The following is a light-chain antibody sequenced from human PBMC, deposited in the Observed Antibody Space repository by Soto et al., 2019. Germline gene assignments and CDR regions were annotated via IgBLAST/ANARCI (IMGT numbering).Light chain of an antibody. Sequence: DIQMTQSPSSLSASVGDRVTITCQASHDIKKYLNWYQEKPGKAPKLLIFDASNLQTGAPSRFSGSGAGTHFTFAICSLQPKDLATHYGQRYDSVPPTFGRGTRLDIK. CDR1: HDIKKY. V-gene: IGKV1-33*01. CDR2: DAS. J-gene: IGKJ5*01. CDR3: QRYDSVPPT.